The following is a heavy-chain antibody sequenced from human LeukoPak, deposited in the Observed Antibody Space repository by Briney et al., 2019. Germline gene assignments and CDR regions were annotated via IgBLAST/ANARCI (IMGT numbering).Heavy chain of an antibody. CDR2: ISSSSSYI. Sequence: GGSLRLSCAASGFTFSSYSMNWVRQAPGKGLEWVSSISSSSSYIYYADSMKGRFTISRDNAKNSLYLQMNSLRAEDTAVYYCARVPAAHWPDYWGQGTLVTVSS. CDR3: ARVPAAHWPDY. D-gene: IGHD2-2*01. CDR1: GFTFSSYS. J-gene: IGHJ4*02. V-gene: IGHV3-21*01.